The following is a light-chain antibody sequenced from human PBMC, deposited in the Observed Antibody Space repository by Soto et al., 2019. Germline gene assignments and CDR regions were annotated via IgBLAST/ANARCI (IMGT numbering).Light chain of an antibody. CDR2: AAS. J-gene: IGKJ1*01. V-gene: IGKV1-17*01. CDR1: QDIRND. CDR3: LQHNNFPRT. Sequence: DIQMTQSPSSLSASLGDRFTITCLASQDIRNDLGCFQQKPGKAPTRMIYAASTLQSGVPSTFSGSGSGKEFTITISSLQPEDFATYYCLQHNNFPRTFGQVTKVAIK.